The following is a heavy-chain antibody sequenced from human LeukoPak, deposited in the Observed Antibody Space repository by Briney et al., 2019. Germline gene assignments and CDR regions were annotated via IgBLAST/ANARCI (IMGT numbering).Heavy chain of an antibody. J-gene: IGHJ4*02. CDR2: IYYSGST. CDR1: GGSISSYY. CDR3: ARRGSITIFGVVVNYFDY. D-gene: IGHD3-3*01. Sequence: SETLSLTCTVSGGSISSYYWSWIRQPPGKGLEWIGYIYYSGSTNYNPSLKSRVTISVDTSKNQFSLKLSSVTAADTAVYYCARRGSITIFGVVVNYFDYWGQGTLVTVSS. V-gene: IGHV4-59*01.